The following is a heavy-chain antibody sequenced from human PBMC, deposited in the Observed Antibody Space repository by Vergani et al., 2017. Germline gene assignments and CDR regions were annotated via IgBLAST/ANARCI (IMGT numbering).Heavy chain of an antibody. Sequence: QVQLQESGPGLVKPPETLTLTCDVSDSSIMTNPYWGWFRQSPGKGLEWIGCIHHSGATHYNSSLKSRVSISIVSSSKFSLSLTSVTAADTAIYYCARHRGSGGFFPSSYFYGMDVWGHGTTVTVSS. V-gene: IGHV4-38-2*01. CDR2: IHHSGAT. CDR1: DSSIMTNPY. CDR3: ARHRGSGGFFPSSYFYGMDV. D-gene: IGHD3-10*01. J-gene: IGHJ6*02.